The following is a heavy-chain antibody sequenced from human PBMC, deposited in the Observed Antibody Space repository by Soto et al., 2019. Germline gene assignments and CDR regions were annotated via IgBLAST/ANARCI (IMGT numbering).Heavy chain of an antibody. V-gene: IGHV4-34*01. CDR1: GGSFSGYY. Sequence: PSETLSLTCAVYGGSFSGYYWSWIRQPPGKGLEWIGEINHSGSTNYNPSLKSRVTISVDTSKNQFSLKLSSVTAADTAVYYCARGRRIYYDILTGYFYWGQGTLVTVSS. J-gene: IGHJ4*02. CDR2: INHSGST. D-gene: IGHD3-9*01. CDR3: ARGRRIYYDILTGYFY.